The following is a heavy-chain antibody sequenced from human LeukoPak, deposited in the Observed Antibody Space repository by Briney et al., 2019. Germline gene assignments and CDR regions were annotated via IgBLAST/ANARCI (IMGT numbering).Heavy chain of an antibody. J-gene: IGHJ4*02. CDR3: ARGPHERSGYPDD. V-gene: IGHV1-18*01. D-gene: IGHD3-22*01. Sequence: ASVKVSCKPSGYTFNTYGITWVRQAPGQGLEWMGWISPYNGNTIYAQKFQGRVTLTTDTSTSTAYMELRSLRSDDTAVYYCARGPHERSGYPDDWGQGTLVTVSS. CDR1: GYTFNTYG. CDR2: ISPYNGNT.